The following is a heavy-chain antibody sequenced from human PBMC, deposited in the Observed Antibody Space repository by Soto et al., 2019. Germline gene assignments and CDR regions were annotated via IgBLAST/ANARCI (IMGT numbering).Heavy chain of an antibody. CDR2: ISAYNGNT. V-gene: IGHV1-18*01. CDR1: GYTFASYA. Sequence: QVQLVQSGAEVKKPGASVKVSCKASGYTFASYAISWMRQAPGQGLEWMGGISAYNGNTNYAQKLQVRVTMTTDTSTSKAYMELRSRRSDDTAVYYCARDPPPPDYWGQGTLVTVSS. CDR3: ARDPPPPDY. J-gene: IGHJ4*02.